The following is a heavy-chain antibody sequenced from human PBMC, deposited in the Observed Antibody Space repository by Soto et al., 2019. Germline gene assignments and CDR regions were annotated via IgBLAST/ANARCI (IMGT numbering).Heavy chain of an antibody. CDR1: GFIFSSYW. CDR3: ARGLYYYDSSGYWGY. CDR2: ISSSSSYI. V-gene: IGHV3-21*01. Sequence: GGSLRLSCAASGFIFSSYWMSWVRQAPGKGLEWVSSISSSSSYIYYADSVKGRFTISRGNAKNSLYLQMNSLRDEDTAVYYCARGLYYYDSSGYWGYWGQGTLVTVSS. J-gene: IGHJ4*02. D-gene: IGHD3-22*01.